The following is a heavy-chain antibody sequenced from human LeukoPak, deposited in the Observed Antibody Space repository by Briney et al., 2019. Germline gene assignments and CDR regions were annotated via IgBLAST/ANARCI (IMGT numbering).Heavy chain of an antibody. Sequence: GGSLRLSCAASRISVSNNYMSWVRQAPGKGLEFVSVIYAGGDTYYADSVKGRFTISRDNSKNTLYLQMSSLRAEDTAVYYCAKDLSYYDSSGYYAGAFDIWGQGTMVTVSS. CDR1: RISVSNNY. CDR3: AKDLSYYDSSGYYAGAFDI. CDR2: IYAGGDT. J-gene: IGHJ3*02. V-gene: IGHV3-53*01. D-gene: IGHD3-22*01.